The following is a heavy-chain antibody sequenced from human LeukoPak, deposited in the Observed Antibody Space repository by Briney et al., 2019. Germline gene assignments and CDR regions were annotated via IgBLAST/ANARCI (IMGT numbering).Heavy chain of an antibody. Sequence: SETLSLTCTVSGGSISSYYWSWIRQPPGKGLEWIGYIYYSGSTNYNPSLKSRVTISVDTSKNQFSLKLSSVTAADTAEYYCARDGGKGYYGGNSGLFDYWGQGTLVTVSS. D-gene: IGHD4-23*01. J-gene: IGHJ4*02. CDR2: IYYSGST. CDR1: GGSISSYY. CDR3: ARDGGKGYYGGNSGLFDY. V-gene: IGHV4-59*01.